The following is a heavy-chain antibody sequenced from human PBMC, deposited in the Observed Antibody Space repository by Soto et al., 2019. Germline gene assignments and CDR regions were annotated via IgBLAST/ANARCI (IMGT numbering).Heavy chain of an antibody. Sequence: QVQLVESGGGVVQPGRSLRLSCAASGFTFSSYAMHWVRQAPGKGLEWVAVISYDGSNKYYADSVKGRFTISRDNSKNTLYLQRNSLRAEDTAVYYCARGGIAAAGIYYGMDVWGQGTTVTVSS. CDR2: ISYDGSNK. CDR1: GFTFSSYA. CDR3: ARGGIAAAGIYYGMDV. J-gene: IGHJ6*02. D-gene: IGHD6-13*01. V-gene: IGHV3-30-3*01.